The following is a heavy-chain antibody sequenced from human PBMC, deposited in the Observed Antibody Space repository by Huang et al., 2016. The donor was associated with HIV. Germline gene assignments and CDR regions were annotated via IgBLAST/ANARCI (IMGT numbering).Heavy chain of an antibody. CDR3: AKDASSGYSSGHSGFKVYFFDF. CDR2: ISWNSKSI. CDR1: GFTFDDYA. D-gene: IGHD5-18*01. J-gene: IGHJ4*02. V-gene: IGHV3-9*01. Sequence: EVQLVESGGGLVQPGRSLRLSCAASGFTFDDYAFHWVRQAPGKGRECVSGISWNSKSIDYADSVKGRFTISRDNAKNSLYLEMKSLRVEDTALYYCAKDASSGYSSGHSGFKVYFFDFWGQGTLVTVSS.